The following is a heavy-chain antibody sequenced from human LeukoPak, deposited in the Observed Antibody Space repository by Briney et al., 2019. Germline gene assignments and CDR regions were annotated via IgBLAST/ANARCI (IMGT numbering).Heavy chain of an antibody. V-gene: IGHV3-30-3*01. Sequence: GGSLRLSCAASGFSFSDYAMHWVRQAPGKGLQWVAVILHDGSNEYYADSVKGRFTISRDNSKSTLYLQMNSLRAEDTAVYYCARAERCSGGRCLEDYWGQGTLVTVSS. D-gene: IGHD2-15*01. CDR1: GFSFSDYA. J-gene: IGHJ4*02. CDR3: ARAERCSGGRCLEDY. CDR2: ILHDGSNE.